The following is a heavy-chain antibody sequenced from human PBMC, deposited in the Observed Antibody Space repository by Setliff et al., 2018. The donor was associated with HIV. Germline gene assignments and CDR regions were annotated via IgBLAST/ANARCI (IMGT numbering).Heavy chain of an antibody. D-gene: IGHD2-2*01. CDR3: ARYLVVVPVAVGGLDV. J-gene: IGHJ6*02. V-gene: IGHV1-2*02. CDR1: GYTFIGYY. Sequence: ASVKVSCKASGYTFIGYYMHWVRQAPGQGLEWMGWINPNSGGTNYAQKFQGRVTMTRDTSISTAYMELSGLTSDDSAVYYCARYLVVVPVAVGGLDVWGQGTTVTVS. CDR2: INPNSGGT.